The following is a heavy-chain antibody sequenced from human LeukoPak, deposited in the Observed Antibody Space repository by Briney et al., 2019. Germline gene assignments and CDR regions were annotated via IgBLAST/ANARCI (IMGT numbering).Heavy chain of an antibody. CDR3: ARGGYYGSGSYYNRSPFDY. Sequence: ASVKVSCKASGYTFTSYGISWVRQAPGQGLEWMGWISAYNGNTNYAQKLQGRVTMTTDTSTSTAYMELRSLRSDDTAVYYCARGGYYGSGSYYNRSPFDYWGQGTLVTVSS. J-gene: IGHJ4*02. V-gene: IGHV1-18*04. CDR2: ISAYNGNT. D-gene: IGHD3-10*01. CDR1: GYTFTSYG.